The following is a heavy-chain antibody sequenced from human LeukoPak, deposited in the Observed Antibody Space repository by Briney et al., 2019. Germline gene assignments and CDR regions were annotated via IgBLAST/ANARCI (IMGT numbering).Heavy chain of an antibody. Sequence: GGSLRLSCAASGFTLTTYAMYWVRQAPGKGLEWVSGINWNGGSTGYADSVKGRFTISRDNAKNSLYLQLNSLRAEDTALYHCARAPRNRYCSSTSCHYYYYGMDVWGQGTTVTVSS. J-gene: IGHJ6*02. CDR1: GFTLTTYA. D-gene: IGHD2-2*01. V-gene: IGHV3-20*01. CDR3: ARAPRNRYCSSTSCHYYYYGMDV. CDR2: INWNGGST.